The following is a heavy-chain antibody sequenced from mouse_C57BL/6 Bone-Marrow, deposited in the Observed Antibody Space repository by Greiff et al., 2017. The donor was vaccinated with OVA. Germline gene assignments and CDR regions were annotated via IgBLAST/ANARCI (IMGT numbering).Heavy chain of an antibody. CDR3: ARSPSTVPAMDY. CDR1: GYTFTSYW. D-gene: IGHD1-1*01. Sequence: QVQLQQPGAELVKPGASVKMSCKASGYTFTSYWINWVKQRPGQGLEWIGEIYPGSGSTNYNEKFKSKATLTVDTSSRTAYMQLSSLTSEDSAVYYCARSPSTVPAMDYWGQGTSVTVSS. CDR2: IYPGSGST. J-gene: IGHJ4*01. V-gene: IGHV1-55*01.